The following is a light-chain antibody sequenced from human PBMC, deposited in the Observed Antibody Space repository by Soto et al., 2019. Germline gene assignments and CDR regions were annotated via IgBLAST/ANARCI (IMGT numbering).Light chain of an antibody. CDR2: DTS. J-gene: IGLJ1*01. V-gene: IGLV7-46*01. Sequence: QAVVTQEPSLTVSPGGTVTLTCGSSTGAVTSGHYPYWFQQKPGQAPRTLIYDTSNKHSWTPARFSGSLLGGKAALTLSGAQPEYEADYYRLHPYSGAYLFGSGPKVTVL. CDR1: TGAVTSGHY. CDR3: LHPYSGAYL.